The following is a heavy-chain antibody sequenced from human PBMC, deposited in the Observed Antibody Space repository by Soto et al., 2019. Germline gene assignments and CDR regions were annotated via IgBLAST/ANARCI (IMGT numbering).Heavy chain of an antibody. V-gene: IGHV1-3*01. CDR1: GYTFTSYA. CDR2: INAIIGNT. J-gene: IGHJ6*02. Sequence: ASVKVSCKASGYTFTSYAMHWVRQAPGQRLEWMGWINAIIGNTKYSRKFQGRVTITADESTSTAYMELSSLRSEDTAVYYCARDDSWFGELSIYYYYGMDVWGQGTTVTVSS. D-gene: IGHD3-10*01. CDR3: ARDDSWFGELSIYYYYGMDV.